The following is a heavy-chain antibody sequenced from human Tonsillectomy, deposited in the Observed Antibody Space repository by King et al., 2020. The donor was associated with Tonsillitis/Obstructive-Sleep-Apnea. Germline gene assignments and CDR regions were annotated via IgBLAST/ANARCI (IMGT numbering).Heavy chain of an antibody. Sequence: VQLQESGPGLVKPSETLSLTCTVSGGSMRNLHWSWIRQPPGKRLEWIGYIHSTGFTDYSPSLKSRVTISADTSKSEFSLNLRSVTAADTAVYYCAGGIPGSGLHLPLDNWGQGALVTVSS. J-gene: IGHJ4*02. CDR2: IHSTGFT. CDR3: AGGIPGSGLHLPLDN. D-gene: IGHD6-19*01. V-gene: IGHV4-59*11. CDR1: GGSMRNLH.